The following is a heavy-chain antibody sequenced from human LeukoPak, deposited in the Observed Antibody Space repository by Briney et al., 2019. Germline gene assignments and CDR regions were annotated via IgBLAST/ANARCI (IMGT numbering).Heavy chain of an antibody. D-gene: IGHD5-18*01. CDR2: ITSSSTYI. V-gene: IGHV3-21*01. Sequence: GGSLRLSCAASGFIFSSYSMKWVRQAPGKGLEWVSYITSSSTYIYYGDSVKGRFTVSRDNAKNSLYLQMNSLRAEDTAVYYCARVGYSYTFDYWGQGTLATVSS. CDR3: ARVGYSYTFDY. J-gene: IGHJ4*02. CDR1: GFIFSSYS.